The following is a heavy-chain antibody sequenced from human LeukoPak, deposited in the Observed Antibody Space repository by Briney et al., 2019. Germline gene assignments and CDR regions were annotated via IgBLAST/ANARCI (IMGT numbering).Heavy chain of an antibody. Sequence: PSETLSLTCTVSGGSINTYYWSWIRQPPGEGLEWIGNIYYSGTTSYNPSLESRVIISVDTSKNQFSLKLSSVTAADTAVYYCAEAYYDILTGYYGAFDIWGQGTMVTVSS. CDR2: IYYSGTT. CDR3: AEAYYDILTGYYGAFDI. D-gene: IGHD3-9*01. J-gene: IGHJ3*02. V-gene: IGHV4-59*08. CDR1: GGSINTYY.